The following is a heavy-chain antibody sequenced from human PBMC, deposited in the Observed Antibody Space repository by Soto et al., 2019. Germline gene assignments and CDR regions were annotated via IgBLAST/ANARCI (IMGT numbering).Heavy chain of an antibody. CDR3: TSDLSRFCLASAH. CDR1: GFTFCDYT. CDR2: ISASGLST. D-gene: IGHD2-21*02. V-gene: IGHV3-23*01. Sequence: GGSLRLSSVASGFTFCDYTMAWIRRSAGKELELVSSISASGLSTYFADSVVGRPTVTSDNSSSALFLQMTTLRTEETAVYYGTSDLSRFCLASAHWGEGGRGTIAT. J-gene: IGHJ4*02.